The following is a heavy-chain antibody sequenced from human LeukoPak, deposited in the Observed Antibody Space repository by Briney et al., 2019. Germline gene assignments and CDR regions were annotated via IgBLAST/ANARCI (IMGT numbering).Heavy chain of an antibody. J-gene: IGHJ6*03. D-gene: IGHD3-22*01. CDR1: GFTFSSYA. CDR2: ISYDGSNK. V-gene: IGHV3-30-3*01. CDR3: ARDYYDSSAYYYYMDV. Sequence: GGSLRLSCAASGFTFSSYAMHWVRQAPGKGLEWVAVISYDGSNKYYADSVKGRFTISRDNSKNTLYLQMNSLRAEDTAVYYCARDYYDSSAYYYYMDVWGKGTTVTVSS.